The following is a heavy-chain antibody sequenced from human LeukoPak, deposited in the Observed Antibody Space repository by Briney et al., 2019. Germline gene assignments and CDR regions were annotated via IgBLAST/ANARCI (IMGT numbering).Heavy chain of an antibody. CDR1: GGSISSHH. J-gene: IGHJ4*02. Sequence: SETLSLTCTVSGGSISSHHWSWIRQPPGKGLEWIGYIYHSGSTNYNPSLKSRVTISVDTSKNQFSLKLSSVTAADTAVYYCARHLDIAAAGTFDYWGQGTLVTVSS. D-gene: IGHD6-13*01. CDR3: ARHLDIAAAGTFDY. CDR2: IYHSGST. V-gene: IGHV4-59*08.